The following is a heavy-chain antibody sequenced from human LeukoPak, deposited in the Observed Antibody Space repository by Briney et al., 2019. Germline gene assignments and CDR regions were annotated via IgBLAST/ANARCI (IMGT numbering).Heavy chain of an antibody. CDR2: INHSGNT. CDR1: GGSFSGYY. CDR3: ARGLLTTSRIGYYYYYMDV. V-gene: IGHV4-34*01. Sequence: SETLSLTCAVYGGSFSGYYWSWIRQPPGKGLEWIGEINHSGNTNYNPSLKSRVTISVDTSKNQFSLKLSSVTAADAAVYYCARGLLTTSRIGYYYYYMDVWGKGTTVTVSS. J-gene: IGHJ6*03. D-gene: IGHD4-11*01.